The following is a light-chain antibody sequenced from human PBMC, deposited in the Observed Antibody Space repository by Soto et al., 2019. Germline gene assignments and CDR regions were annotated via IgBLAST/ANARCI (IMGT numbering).Light chain of an antibody. J-gene: IGKJ1*01. CDR1: QSVSSSS. Sequence: EIALTQSPGTLPSSRGERATLSCRASQSVSSSSLAWYQQKPGQAPRLLIYGASSRATGIPDRFSGSGSGTDFTLTISRLEHEDVAVYYCQQYGSSLRTFGQGTKVEIK. V-gene: IGKV3-20*01. CDR2: GAS. CDR3: QQYGSSLRT.